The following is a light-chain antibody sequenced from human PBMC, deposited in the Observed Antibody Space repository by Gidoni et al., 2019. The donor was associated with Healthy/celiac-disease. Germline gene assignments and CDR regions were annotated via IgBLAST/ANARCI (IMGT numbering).Light chain of an antibody. CDR1: QSVSSY. J-gene: IGKJ1*01. CDR2: AAS. CDR3: QQRNNWPCT. Sequence: EVALTQSLATLSLCPGDIATLSCRASQSVSSYLAWYQHKPGQAPRLHIYAASNRATGTPARFSGRGSGTDFTLTIISLGPEDFAVYYCQQRNNWPCTFGQWTKVEIK. V-gene: IGKV3-11*01.